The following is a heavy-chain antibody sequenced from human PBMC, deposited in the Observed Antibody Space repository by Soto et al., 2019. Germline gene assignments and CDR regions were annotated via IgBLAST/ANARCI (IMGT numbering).Heavy chain of an antibody. CDR1: GGSISSSSYY. CDR3: AKATPSSGWKNDAFDI. Sequence: QLQLQESGPGLVRPSETLSLTCTVSGGSISSSSYYWGWIRQPPGKGLEWIGSISYSGSTYYNPSLKSRVTISVDTSKNQFSLKLSSVTAADTAVYYCAKATPSSGWKNDAFDIWGQGTMVTVSS. D-gene: IGHD6-19*01. CDR2: ISYSGST. J-gene: IGHJ3*02. V-gene: IGHV4-39*01.